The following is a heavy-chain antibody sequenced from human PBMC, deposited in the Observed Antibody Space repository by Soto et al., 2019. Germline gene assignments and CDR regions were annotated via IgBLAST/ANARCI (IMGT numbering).Heavy chain of an antibody. CDR1: GFTFRGYW. Sequence: ELQLVESGGGLVQPGGSLRLSCTTSGFTFRGYWMSWVRQAPGKGLEWVANIKQDGSESFYVDSVKGRFTISRDNAKNSLHLQMNCLRAEDTAVYFCAREVGYDWHFDKWGQGTLVSVSS. CDR3: AREVGYDWHFDK. J-gene: IGHJ4*02. V-gene: IGHV3-7*03. CDR2: IKQDGSES. D-gene: IGHD5-12*01.